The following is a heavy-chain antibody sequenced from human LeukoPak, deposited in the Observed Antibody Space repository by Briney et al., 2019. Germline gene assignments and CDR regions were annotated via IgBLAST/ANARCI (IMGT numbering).Heavy chain of an antibody. D-gene: IGHD2-21*01. J-gene: IGHJ4*02. CDR2: LSSSTSYT. V-gene: IGHV3-11*03. Sequence: GGSLRLSCAVSGFPFSDYYMSWLRQAPGKGLEWVSFLSSSTSYTNSADFVKGRFTISRDNAKNSLYLQLNRLKAEDTAVYYCARYSLQSAHFDYWGQGTLVTVSS. CDR1: GFPFSDYY. CDR3: ARYSLQSAHFDY.